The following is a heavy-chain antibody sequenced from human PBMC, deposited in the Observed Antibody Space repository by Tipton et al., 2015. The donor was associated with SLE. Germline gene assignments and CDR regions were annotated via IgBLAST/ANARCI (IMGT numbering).Heavy chain of an antibody. Sequence: QLVQSGAEVRKPGSSVKFSCMASGYTFGNSYIHWVRQAPGQGLEWMGWSNPNSGGTNYAQKFQGRVTVTRDTSISTVYLELSRLRSDDTAVYYCARVGARHAAFDIWGQGTMVSVSS. J-gene: IGHJ3*02. CDR3: ARVGARHAAFDI. D-gene: IGHD3-16*01. CDR1: GYTFGNSY. CDR2: SNPNSGGT. V-gene: IGHV1-2*02.